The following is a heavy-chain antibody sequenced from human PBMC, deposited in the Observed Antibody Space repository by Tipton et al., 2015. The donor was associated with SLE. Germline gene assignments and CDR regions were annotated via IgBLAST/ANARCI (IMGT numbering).Heavy chain of an antibody. Sequence: QSGPEVKKPGSSVKVSCKASGGTFSSYAISWVRQAPGQGLEWMGGIIPIFGTANYAQKFQGRVTITADKSTSTAYMELSSLRSEDTAVYYCAREHNYYGSVSLDYWGQGTLVTVSS. CDR3: AREHNYYGSVSLDY. CDR1: GGTFSSYA. CDR2: IIPIFGTA. V-gene: IGHV1-69*06. D-gene: IGHD3-10*01. J-gene: IGHJ4*02.